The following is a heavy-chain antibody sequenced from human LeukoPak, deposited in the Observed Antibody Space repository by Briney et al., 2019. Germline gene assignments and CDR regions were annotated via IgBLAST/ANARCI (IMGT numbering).Heavy chain of an antibody. CDR2: TSSDLNVK. J-gene: IGHJ4*02. V-gene: IGHV3-30-3*01. Sequence: GGSLRLSCAASGFAFRNYVIHWVRQAPGKGLEWVAVTSSDLNVKLYADSVKGRFTISRDNSRSTLYLQMNSLRPEDTAIYYCAREGYYGSGSPPSLYFDYWGQGTLVTVSS. CDR3: AREGYYGSGSPPSLYFDY. CDR1: GFAFRNYV. D-gene: IGHD3-10*01.